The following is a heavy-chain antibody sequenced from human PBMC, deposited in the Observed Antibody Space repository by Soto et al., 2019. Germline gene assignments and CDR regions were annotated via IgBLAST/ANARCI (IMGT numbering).Heavy chain of an antibody. D-gene: IGHD1-1*01. CDR1: GGSISSYY. J-gene: IGHJ4*02. CDR3: ARVGGSRTTGFDY. Sequence: LSLTCTVSGGSISSYYWSWIRQPPGKGLEWIGDVSYSGSTSYNPSLESRITISVDTSKSQFSLKVTSVTAADTAVYYCARVGGSRTTGFDYWGQGTLVTVSS. CDR2: VSYSGST. V-gene: IGHV4-59*01.